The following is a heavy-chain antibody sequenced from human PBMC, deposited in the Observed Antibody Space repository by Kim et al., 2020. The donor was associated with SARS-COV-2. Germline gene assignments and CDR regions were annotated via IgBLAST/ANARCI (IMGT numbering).Heavy chain of an antibody. Sequence: GGSLRLSCVGSRFTFSDYAMHWVRQGPGKGLEWVAVISSDGETRYYADSVKGRFTISRDNSKKTLFLQMNSVRVEDTAVYYCGRSGMIVDCLDYWGQGTL. J-gene: IGHJ4*02. CDR1: RFTFSDYA. D-gene: IGHD3-22*01. V-gene: IGHV3-30*04. CDR3: GRSGMIVDCLDY. CDR2: ISSDGETR.